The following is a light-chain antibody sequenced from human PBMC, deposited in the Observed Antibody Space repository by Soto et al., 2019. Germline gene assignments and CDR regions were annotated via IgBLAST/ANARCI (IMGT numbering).Light chain of an antibody. CDR2: EVS. V-gene: IGLV2-14*01. Sequence: QSALTQPASVSGSPGQSITISCTGTSSDVGGYNFVSWYQQHPGKAPRLIIYEVSSRPSGVSYRFSGSKSGNTASLTISGLQDEDEADYYCSSYTLRNTLVLFGGGTKLTV. J-gene: IGLJ3*02. CDR1: SSDVGGYNF. CDR3: SSYTLRNTLVL.